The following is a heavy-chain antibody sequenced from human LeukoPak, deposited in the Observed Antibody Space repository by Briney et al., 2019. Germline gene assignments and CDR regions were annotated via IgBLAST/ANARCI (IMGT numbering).Heavy chain of an antibody. V-gene: IGHV3-30*02. CDR1: GFTFSSYG. J-gene: IGHJ4*02. Sequence: GGSLRLSCAASGFTFSSYGMHWVRQAPGKGLEWVAFIRYDGSNKYYADSVKGRFTISRDNSKNTLYLQMNSLRAEDTAVYYCAKVMWVAAAGTFDYWGQGTLVTVSS. CDR3: AKVMWVAAAGTFDY. CDR2: IRYDGSNK. D-gene: IGHD6-13*01.